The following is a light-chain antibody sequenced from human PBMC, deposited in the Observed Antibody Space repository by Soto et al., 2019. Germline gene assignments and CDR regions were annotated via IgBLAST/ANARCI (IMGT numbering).Light chain of an antibody. CDR2: DVS. CDR3: SSYTSSSPWV. V-gene: IGLV2-14*01. J-gene: IGLJ3*02. Sequence: QSALTQPASVSGSPGQLITISCTGTSSDVGGYNYVSWYQQHPGKAPKLMIYDVSNRPSGVSNRFSGSKSGNTASLTISGLQAEDEADYYCSSYTSSSPWVFGGGTKLTVL. CDR1: SSDVGGYNY.